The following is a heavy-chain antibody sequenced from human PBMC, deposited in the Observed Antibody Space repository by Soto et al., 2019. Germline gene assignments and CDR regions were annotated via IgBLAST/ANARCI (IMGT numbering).Heavy chain of an antibody. J-gene: IGHJ5*02. V-gene: IGHV4-30-4*01. CDR3: ARERERREYDYGDWYNWFDP. CDR1: GGSISSGDYY. Sequence: QVQLQESGPGLVKPSQTLSLTCTVSGGSISSGDYYWSWNRQPPGKGLEWIGYIYYSGSTYYNPSLKSRVNISVETPKMQFAVKLSSVTAADTVVYYCARERERREYDYGDWYNWFDPWGQGTLVTVSS. D-gene: IGHD4-17*01. CDR2: IYYSGST.